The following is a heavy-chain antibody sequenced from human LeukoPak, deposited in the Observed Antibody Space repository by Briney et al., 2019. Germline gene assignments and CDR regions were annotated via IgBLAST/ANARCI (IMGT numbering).Heavy chain of an antibody. V-gene: IGHV1-46*01. Sequence: ASVKVSCKASGYTFTSYYMHWVRQAPGQGLEWMGIINPSGGSTSYAQKFQGRVTITADESTSTAYMELSSLRSEDTAVYYCARSNTMIVVFFDYWGQGTLVTVSS. CDR1: GYTFTSYY. D-gene: IGHD3-22*01. J-gene: IGHJ4*02. CDR2: INPSGGST. CDR3: ARSNTMIVVFFDY.